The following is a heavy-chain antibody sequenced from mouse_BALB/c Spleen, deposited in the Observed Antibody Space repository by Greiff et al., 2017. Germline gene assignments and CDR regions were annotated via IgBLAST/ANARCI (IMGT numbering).Heavy chain of an antibody. J-gene: IGHJ3*01. CDR3: ARDNGNYMAWFAY. D-gene: IGHD2-1*01. V-gene: IGHV2-9*02. Sequence: VQRVESGTGLVAPSQSLSITCTVSGFSLTSYGVHWVRQPPGKGLEWLGVIWAGGSTNYNSALMSRLSISKDNSKSQVFLKMNSLQTDDTAMYYCARDNGNYMAWFAYWGQGTLVTVSA. CDR2: IWAGGST. CDR1: GFSLTSYG.